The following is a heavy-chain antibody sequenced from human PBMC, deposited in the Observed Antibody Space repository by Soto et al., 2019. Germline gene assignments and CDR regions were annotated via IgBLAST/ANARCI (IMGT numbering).Heavy chain of an antibody. CDR2: TYYRSNWYT. D-gene: IGHD2-8*01. CDR3: ARLIGNSWLDS. V-gene: IGHV6-1*01. J-gene: IGHJ5*01. CDR1: GDSVSSDSVA. Sequence: SQTLSLTCAISGDSVSSDSVAWNWIRQSPSRGLEWLGRTYYRSNWYTDYAVSVKGRITISPDTSNNQLSLQLNSVTPDDTAVYYCARLIGNSWLDSWGQGTLVTSP.